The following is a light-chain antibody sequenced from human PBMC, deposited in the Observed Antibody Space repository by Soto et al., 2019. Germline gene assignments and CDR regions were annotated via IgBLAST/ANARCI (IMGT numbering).Light chain of an antibody. CDR2: EVT. CDR1: SSDVGYFNS. J-gene: IGLJ2*01. CDR3: SSYTGITTHVI. Sequence: QSALTQPRSVSGSPGQSVTISCTGTSSDVGYFNSVSWYQHHPGKAPKLMIYEVTTRPSGVSNRFSGSKSGNTASLTISGLQAEDEADYYCSSYTGITTHVIFGGGTKLTVL. V-gene: IGLV2-14*01.